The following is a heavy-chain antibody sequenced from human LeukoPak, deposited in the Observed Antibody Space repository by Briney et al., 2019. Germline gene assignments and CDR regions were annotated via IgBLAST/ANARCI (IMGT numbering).Heavy chain of an antibody. Sequence: LPGGSLRLSCAASGFTFSSYDMSWVRQAPGKGLEWVSAISGSGGSTYYADSVKGRFTISRDNSKNTLYLQMNSLRAEDTAVYYCAKAGLTTSDYYYYMDVWGKGTTVTVSS. D-gene: IGHD4-11*01. J-gene: IGHJ6*03. CDR1: GFTFSSYD. CDR3: AKAGLTTSDYYYYMDV. CDR2: ISGSGGST. V-gene: IGHV3-23*01.